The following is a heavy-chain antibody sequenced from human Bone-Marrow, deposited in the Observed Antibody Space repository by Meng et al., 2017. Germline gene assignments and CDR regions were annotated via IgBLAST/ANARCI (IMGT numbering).Heavy chain of an antibody. Sequence: QVQLQQSGPGLVKRSKTLSPTCAISGDSVSTNSAAWNWIRQSPSRGLEWLGMTYYKSKWYNDYAESVKSRITINPDTSKNQFSLQLNSVTPEDTAVYYCARDPAAFDFWGQGILVTVSS. V-gene: IGHV6-1*02. CDR1: GDSVSTNSAA. J-gene: IGHJ4*02. CDR2: TYYKSKWYN. D-gene: IGHD6-25*01. CDR3: ARDPAAFDF.